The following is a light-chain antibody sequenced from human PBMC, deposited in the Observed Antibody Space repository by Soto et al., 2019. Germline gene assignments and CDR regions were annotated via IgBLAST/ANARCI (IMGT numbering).Light chain of an antibody. V-gene: IGKV3-15*01. J-gene: IGKJ2*01. CDR2: GAS. CDR1: QSVSSN. Sequence: EIVMTQSPATLSVSPGERATLSCRASQSVSSNLAWYQQKPGQAPRLLIYGASTRATGIPARFSGSGSGTEFTLTISSLQSDDVAVYYWQQYNNWPYTFGQGTKLEIK. CDR3: QQYNNWPYT.